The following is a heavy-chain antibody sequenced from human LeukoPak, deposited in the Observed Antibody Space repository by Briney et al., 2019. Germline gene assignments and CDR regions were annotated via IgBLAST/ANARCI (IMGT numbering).Heavy chain of an antibody. J-gene: IGHJ6*03. CDR2: IRYDGSKK. V-gene: IGHV3-30*02. Sequence: QPGRSLRLSCAASGFTFSSCGMHWVRQAPGKGLQWVAVIRYDGSKKYYADSVKGRFTISRDNSKNTLYLQSNSLRAEDTAVYYCAKAPSYYDILTGYDYYYMAVWGKGTTVTISS. D-gene: IGHD3-9*01. CDR1: GFTFSSCG. CDR3: AKAPSYYDILTGYDYYYMAV.